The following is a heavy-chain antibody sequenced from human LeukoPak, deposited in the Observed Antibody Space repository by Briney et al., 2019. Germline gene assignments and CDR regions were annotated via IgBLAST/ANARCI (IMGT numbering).Heavy chain of an antibody. J-gene: IGHJ4*02. CDR3: ARGDYYLTD. D-gene: IGHD3-3*01. CDR1: GFTFSNSW. Sequence: GGSLRLSCAASGFTFSNSWMHWVRQAPGKGLVWVSRVSSDGSTTTYADSVKGRFTISRDNAKNTLYLQMNSLSAEDTAVYYCARGDYYLTDWGQGALVTVSS. CDR2: VSSDGSTT. V-gene: IGHV3-74*01.